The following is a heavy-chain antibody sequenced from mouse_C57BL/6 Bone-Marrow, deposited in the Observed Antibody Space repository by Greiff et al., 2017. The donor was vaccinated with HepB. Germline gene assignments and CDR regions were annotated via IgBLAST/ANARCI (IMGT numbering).Heavy chain of an antibody. CDR2: ISYSGST. D-gene: IGHD1-1*01. CDR1: GYSITSDY. V-gene: IGHV3-8*01. CDR3: ARLRHYYGSSYYFDY. J-gene: IGHJ2*01. Sequence: EVQGVESGPGLAKPSQTLSLTCSVTGYSITSDYWNWIRKFPGNKLEYMGYISYSGSTYYNPSLKSRISITRDTSKNQYYLQLNSVTTEDTATYYCARLRHYYGSSYYFDYWGQGTTLTVSS.